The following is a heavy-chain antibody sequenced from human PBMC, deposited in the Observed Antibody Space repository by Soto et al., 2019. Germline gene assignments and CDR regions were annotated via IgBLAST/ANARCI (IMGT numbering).Heavy chain of an antibody. J-gene: IGHJ6*02. D-gene: IGHD2-15*01. CDR2: ISGSGGNT. Sequence: PGGSLRLSCASSGFTFAAYNMLWVRQAPGKGLEWVSAISGSGGNTYYADAVKGRFTISRDNPKNTLSLQMNSLRAEDTAVYYCAKGGEDCSGGTCYYYYYGMDVWGQGTTVTVSS. CDR3: AKGGEDCSGGTCYYYYYGMDV. V-gene: IGHV3-23*01. CDR1: GFTFAAYN.